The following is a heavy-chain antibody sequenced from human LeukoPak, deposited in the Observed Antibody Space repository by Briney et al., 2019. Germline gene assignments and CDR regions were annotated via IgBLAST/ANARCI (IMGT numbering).Heavy chain of an antibody. D-gene: IGHD5-18*01. V-gene: IGHV4-39*01. J-gene: IGHJ4*02. CDR1: GGSISSSSYY. CDR2: IYYSGST. CDR3: ARPTWIQLWYHFDY. Sequence: SETLSLTCTVSGGSISSSSYYWGWIRQPPGKEPKWIGSIYYSGSTYYNPSLKSRVTISVDTSKNQFSLKLSSVTAADTAVYYCARPTWIQLWYHFDYWGQGTLVTVSS.